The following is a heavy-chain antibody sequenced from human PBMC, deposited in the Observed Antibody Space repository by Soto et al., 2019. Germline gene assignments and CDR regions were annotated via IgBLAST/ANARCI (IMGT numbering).Heavy chain of an antibody. J-gene: IGHJ4*02. CDR3: AKGDCSSTSCDFDY. V-gene: IGHV3-9*01. D-gene: IGHD2-2*01. Sequence: EVQLVESGGGLVQPGRSLRLSCAASGFTFDDYAMHWVRQAPGKGLEWVSGISWNSGSIGYADSVKGRFTISRDNAKNSLYLQMNSLRAEDTALYYCAKGDCSSTSCDFDYWGQGTLVTVSS. CDR1: GFTFDDYA. CDR2: ISWNSGSI.